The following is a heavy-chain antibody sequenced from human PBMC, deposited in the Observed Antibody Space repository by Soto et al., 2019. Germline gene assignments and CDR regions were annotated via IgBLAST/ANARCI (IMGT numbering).Heavy chain of an antibody. CDR3: AKEGPITMELDF. J-gene: IGHJ4*02. CDR1: VFTFSSYG. CDR2: MSYDGSNK. Sequence: GGSLRLSCACSVFTFSSYGMHCVRHSPGKGLEWVATMSYDGSNKYYADSVKGRFTISRDNSKNTLYVRMNSLRAEDTAVYYCAKEGPITMELDFWGQGTLVTVSS. D-gene: IGHD3-10*01. V-gene: IGHV3-30*18.